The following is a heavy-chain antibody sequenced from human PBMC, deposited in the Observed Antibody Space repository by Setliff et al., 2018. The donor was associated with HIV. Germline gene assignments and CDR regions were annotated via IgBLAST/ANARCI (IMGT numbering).Heavy chain of an antibody. CDR1: GFTFGDYA. V-gene: IGHV3-49*03. D-gene: IGHD2-15*01. J-gene: IGHJ6*03. Sequence: GGSLRLSCTASGFTFGDYAMSWFRQAPGKGLEWVGFIRSKAYGGTTEYAASVKGRFTISRDDSKSIAYLQMNSLKNEDTAVYYCTREGYCSGGSCLIYYYYYYMDVWGKGTTVTVSS. CDR2: IRSKAYGGTT. CDR3: TREGYCSGGSCLIYYYYYYMDV.